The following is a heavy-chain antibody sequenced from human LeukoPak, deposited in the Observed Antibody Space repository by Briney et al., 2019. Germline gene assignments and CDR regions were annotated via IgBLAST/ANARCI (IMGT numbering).Heavy chain of an antibody. J-gene: IGHJ3*02. Sequence: SVKVSCTASGGTFSSYSISWVRRPPGQGLEWMGGIIPIFGTANYAQKFQGRVTITADESTSTAYMELSSLRSEDTAVYYCARVRGIVVVPAAMLSNAFDIWGQGTMVTVSS. D-gene: IGHD2-2*01. CDR3: ARVRGIVVVPAAMLSNAFDI. CDR2: IIPIFGTA. CDR1: GGTFSSYS. V-gene: IGHV1-69*13.